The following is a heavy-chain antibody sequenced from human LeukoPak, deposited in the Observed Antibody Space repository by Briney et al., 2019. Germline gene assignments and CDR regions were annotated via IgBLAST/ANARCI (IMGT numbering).Heavy chain of an antibody. J-gene: IGHJ3*02. CDR2: IYYSGST. CDR3: ARRLGIADAFDI. D-gene: IGHD3-10*01. V-gene: IGHV4-30-4*01. Sequence: PAETLSLTCTVSGGSISNGDYYWSWIRQPPGKGLEWIGSIYYSGSTYYNPSLKSRVTISVDTSKNQFSLKLSSVTAADTAVYYCARRLGIADAFDIWGQGTRVTVSS. CDR1: GGSISNGDYY.